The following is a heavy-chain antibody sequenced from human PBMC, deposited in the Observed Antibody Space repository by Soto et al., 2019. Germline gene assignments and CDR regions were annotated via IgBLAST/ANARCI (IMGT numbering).Heavy chain of an antibody. V-gene: IGHV3-73*01. Sequence: GGSLRLSCAASGFTFSGSAMHWVRQASGKGLEWVGRIRSKANSYATAYAASVKGRFTISRDDSKNTAYLQMNSLKTEDTAVYYCTGRYYYDSSGYYLFDYWGQGTLVTVSS. CDR1: GFTFSGSA. CDR3: TGRYYYDSSGYYLFDY. CDR2: IRSKANSYAT. D-gene: IGHD3-22*01. J-gene: IGHJ4*02.